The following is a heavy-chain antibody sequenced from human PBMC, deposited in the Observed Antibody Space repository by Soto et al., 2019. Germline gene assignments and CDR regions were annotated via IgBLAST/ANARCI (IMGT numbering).Heavy chain of an antibody. Sequence: SETLSLTCTVSGASMSSYYWSWIRQPPGKGLEWIGYIYYSGSTNYSPSLKSRVTISVDTSKNQFSLKLSSVTTADTAVYFCARGIRGSSYDEGYYGMDVWGQGTTVTVSS. CDR1: GASMSSYY. D-gene: IGHD3-16*01. V-gene: IGHV4-59*01. CDR2: IYYSGST. CDR3: ARGIRGSSYDEGYYGMDV. J-gene: IGHJ6*02.